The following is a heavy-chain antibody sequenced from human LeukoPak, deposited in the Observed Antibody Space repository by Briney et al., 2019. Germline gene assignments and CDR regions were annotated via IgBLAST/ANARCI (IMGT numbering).Heavy chain of an antibody. CDR3: ARGDTFLPTHYFDP. CDR2: VNAYNGKT. J-gene: IGHJ5*02. D-gene: IGHD2/OR15-2a*01. V-gene: IGHV1-18*04. CDR1: GYTFTSYY. Sequence: ASVRVSCKASGYTFTSYYVHWVRQAPGQGLEWMGWVNAYNGKTNYAQSLQDRVTMTTDTSTSTVYMELRSLRSDDTALYYCARGDTFLPTHYFDPWGQGTLVTVSS.